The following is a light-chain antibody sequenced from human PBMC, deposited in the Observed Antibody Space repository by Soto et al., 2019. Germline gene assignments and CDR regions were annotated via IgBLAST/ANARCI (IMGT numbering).Light chain of an antibody. CDR1: SSNIGNNF. Sequence: QSVLPQPPSVSAAPGQKVTISCSGSSSNIGNNFVSWYQQLPGTAPRLLIYDNNNRPSGIPDRFSGSQSGTSATLAITGLQTGDEADYFCGTWDSSLSVVIFGGGTKLTVL. J-gene: IGLJ2*01. V-gene: IGLV1-51*01. CDR2: DNN. CDR3: GTWDSSLSVVI.